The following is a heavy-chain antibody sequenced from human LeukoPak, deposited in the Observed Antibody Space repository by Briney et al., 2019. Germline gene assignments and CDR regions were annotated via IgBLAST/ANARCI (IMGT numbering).Heavy chain of an antibody. Sequence: ASVNVSCKASGYTSTSYDINWVRQAPGQGLEWMGWINPNSGGTNYAQKFQGWVTMTRDTSISTAYMELSRLRSDDTAVYYCAREMATISNWFDPWGQGTLVTVSS. CDR2: INPNSGGT. CDR3: AREMATISNWFDP. J-gene: IGHJ5*02. CDR1: GYTSTSYD. V-gene: IGHV1-2*04. D-gene: IGHD5-24*01.